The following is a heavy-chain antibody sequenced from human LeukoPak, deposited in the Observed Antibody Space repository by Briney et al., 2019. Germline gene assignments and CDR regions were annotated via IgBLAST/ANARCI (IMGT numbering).Heavy chain of an antibody. CDR3: VRARVAAGLALDL. Sequence: GGSLRLSCAASGFTFSGYDMHWVRQATGKGLEWVSGIGIPGDTYYPASVKGRFTISRENAKNSFYLQMNSLRVEDTAVYYRVRARVAAGLALDLWGQGTMVTVSS. CDR1: GFTFSGYD. CDR2: IGIPGDT. J-gene: IGHJ3*01. V-gene: IGHV3-13*01. D-gene: IGHD2-15*01.